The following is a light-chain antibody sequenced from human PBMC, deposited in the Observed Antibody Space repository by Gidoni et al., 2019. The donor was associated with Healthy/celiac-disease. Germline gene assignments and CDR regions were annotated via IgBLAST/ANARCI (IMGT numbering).Light chain of an antibody. CDR2: GAS. CDR1: QSVSSSY. V-gene: IGKV3-20*01. J-gene: IGKJ1*01. CDR3: QXXXSSXXT. Sequence: DIVLTQSPGTLSLSPGERATISCRASQSVSSSYLAWYQQKHGHAPRLLIYGASRMATAIPDRFXGSGXXTDXXXTIXXXEPXXFAXXXCQXXXSSXXTFXXXTKVEIK.